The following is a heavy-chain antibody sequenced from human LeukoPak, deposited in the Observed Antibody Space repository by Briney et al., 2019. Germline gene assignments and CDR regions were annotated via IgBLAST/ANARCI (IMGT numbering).Heavy chain of an antibody. D-gene: IGHD2-2*01. V-gene: IGHV3-23*01. Sequence: GGSLRLSCAASGFTFNTFNMNWVRQAPRKGLEWVSGVTNSGDNAYYADSVKGRFSISRDNSKNTLYLQMNSLRAEDTAVYFCAKDTRRTSGWYYFDYWGQGSLVTVSS. CDR3: AKDTRRTSGWYYFDY. CDR1: GFTFNTFN. CDR2: VTNSGDNA. J-gene: IGHJ4*02.